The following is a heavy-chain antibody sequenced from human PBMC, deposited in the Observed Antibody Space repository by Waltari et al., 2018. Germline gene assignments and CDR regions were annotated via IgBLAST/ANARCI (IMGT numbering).Heavy chain of an antibody. CDR2: IYYSSST. CDR3: AGNNYDGSGGYGMDV. V-gene: IGHV4-59*01. Sequence: QVQLQESGPGLVKPSETLSLTCTVSGGSISSYDWSWIRQPPGKGLEWIENIYYSSSTSSSPSVKSGVAISIDTSKNQFSPKLSSVTAADTAVNYCAGNNYDGSGGYGMDVWGQGTTVTVSS. CDR1: GGSISSYD. D-gene: IGHD3-10*01. J-gene: IGHJ6*02.